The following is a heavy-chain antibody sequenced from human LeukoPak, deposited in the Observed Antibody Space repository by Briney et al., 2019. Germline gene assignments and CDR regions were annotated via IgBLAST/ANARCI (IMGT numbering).Heavy chain of an antibody. CDR1: GYTFTGYY. V-gene: IGHV1-2*02. Sequence: ASVKVSCKASGYTFTGYYMHWVRQAPGQGLEWMGWINPNSGGTNYAQKFQGRVTMTRDTSISTAYMELSRLRSDDTAVYYCARVPFTVWFGEPFDYWGQGTLVTVSS. CDR2: INPNSGGT. CDR3: ARVPFTVWFGEPFDY. D-gene: IGHD3-10*01. J-gene: IGHJ4*02.